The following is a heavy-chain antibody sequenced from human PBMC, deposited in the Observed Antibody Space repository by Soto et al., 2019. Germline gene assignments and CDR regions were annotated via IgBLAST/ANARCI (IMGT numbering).Heavy chain of an antibody. CDR1: GGSISSSRYY. CDR3: ARHLLGFFPNAMDV. J-gene: IGHJ6*02. V-gene: IGHV4-39*01. D-gene: IGHD3-3*01. Sequence: SETLSLTCTVSGGSISSSRYYWGWFRQPPGKGLEWVGSVYYMGATYYNPSLRSRVTISVDMAKNQFSLNLNSVTAADTAVYYCARHLLGFFPNAMDVWGQGTSVT. CDR2: VYYMGAT.